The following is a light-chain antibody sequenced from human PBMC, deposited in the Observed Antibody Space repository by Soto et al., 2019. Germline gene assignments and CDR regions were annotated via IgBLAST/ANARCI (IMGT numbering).Light chain of an antibody. CDR2: GAS. J-gene: IGKJ4*01. CDR3: QQVHDYPIT. V-gene: IGKV1-9*01. Sequence: DIQLAQSPSFLSASVGDRVTVTCRSSQDVSSYFAWYQQKPGKAPNVLIYGASTLQSGVPSRFGGSGSGTAFTLTISSLQPEDFATYYCQQVHDYPITFGGGTKV. CDR1: QDVSSY.